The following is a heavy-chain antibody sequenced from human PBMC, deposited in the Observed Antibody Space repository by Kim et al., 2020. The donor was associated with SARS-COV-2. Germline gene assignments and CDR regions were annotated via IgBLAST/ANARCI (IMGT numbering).Heavy chain of an antibody. Sequence: ASVKVSCKASGYTFTSYAMNWVRQAPGRGLEWMGWINTNTGNPTYAQGFTGRFVFSLDTSVSTAYLQISSLKAEDTAVYYCARDYIWRIGGSYYYYYMDVWGKGTTVTVSS. CDR2: INTNTGNP. J-gene: IGHJ6*03. CDR1: GYTFTSYA. CDR3: ARDYIWRIGGSYYYYYMDV. V-gene: IGHV7-4-1*02. D-gene: IGHD3-16*01.